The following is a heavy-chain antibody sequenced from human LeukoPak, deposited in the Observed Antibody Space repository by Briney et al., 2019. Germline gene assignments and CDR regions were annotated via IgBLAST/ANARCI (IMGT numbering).Heavy chain of an antibody. J-gene: IGHJ4*02. CDR3: PKEMVGLMWGAGLN. D-gene: IGHD2-8*01. V-gene: IGHV1-69*04. CDR2: IIPILGIA. Sequence: ASVKVSCKASGGTFSSYTISWVRQAPGQGLEWMGRIIPILGIANYAQKFQGRFTITADKSTSTAYMELSSPRSAHTGVYYCPKEMVGLMWGAGLNWGQGTLVTVSS. CDR1: GGTFSSYT.